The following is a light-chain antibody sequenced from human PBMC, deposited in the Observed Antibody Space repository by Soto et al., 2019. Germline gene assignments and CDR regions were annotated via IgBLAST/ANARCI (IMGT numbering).Light chain of an antibody. CDR3: SSFTGTSYV. CDR2: EGS. Sequence: QSVLTQPASVSGSPGQSITISCTGTSSDVGSYNLVSWYQQHPGKAPKLMIYEGSKRPSGVSNRFSGSKSGNTASLTISGLQAEDEADYYCSSFTGTSYVFGTGTKVTV. J-gene: IGLJ1*01. V-gene: IGLV2-14*02. CDR1: SSDVGSYNL.